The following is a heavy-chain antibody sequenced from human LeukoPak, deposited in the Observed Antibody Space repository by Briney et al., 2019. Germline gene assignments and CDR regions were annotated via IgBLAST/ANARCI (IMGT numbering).Heavy chain of an antibody. CDR1: GYTFTGYY. D-gene: IGHD3-3*01. J-gene: IGHJ4*02. Sequence: ASVKVSCKASGYTFTGYYMHRVRQAPGQGLEWMGRINPNSGGTNYAQKFQGRVTMTRDTSISTAYMELSRLRSDDTAVYYCARGSDFWSGYYRVWGQGTLVTVSS. CDR2: INPNSGGT. V-gene: IGHV1-2*06. CDR3: ARGSDFWSGYYRV.